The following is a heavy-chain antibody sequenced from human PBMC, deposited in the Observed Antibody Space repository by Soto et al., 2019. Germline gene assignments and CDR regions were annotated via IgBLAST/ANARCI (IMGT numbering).Heavy chain of an antibody. J-gene: IGHJ3*02. CDR2: ISAYNGNT. CDR3: ARGDYYYDSSGSNGAFDI. CDR1: GYTFTSYG. D-gene: IGHD3-22*01. Sequence: ASVKVSCKASGYTFTSYGICCVRQAPGQGLEWMGWISAYNGNTNYAQKLQGRVTMTTDTSTSTAYMELRSLRSDDTAVYYCARGDYYYDSSGSNGAFDIWGQGTMVTVSS. V-gene: IGHV1-18*01.